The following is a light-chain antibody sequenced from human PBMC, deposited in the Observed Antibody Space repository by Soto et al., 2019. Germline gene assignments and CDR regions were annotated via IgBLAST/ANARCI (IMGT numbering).Light chain of an antibody. V-gene: IGLV1-51*01. CDR3: GSWESSLSTGI. J-gene: IGLJ2*01. CDR2: DNN. CDR1: SSNIGNND. Sequence: QSVLTQPPSVSAAPGQKVTISFSGSSSNIGNNDVSWYQQLPGTAPKLLIYDNNKRPSGIPDRFSGSKSGTSASLGITGLRTGDEAEYYCGSWESSLSTGIFGGGTKVTVL.